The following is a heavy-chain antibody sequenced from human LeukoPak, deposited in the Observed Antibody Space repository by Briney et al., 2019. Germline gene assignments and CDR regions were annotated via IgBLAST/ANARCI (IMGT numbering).Heavy chain of an antibody. CDR1: GGSISSGGYY. J-gene: IGHJ4*02. CDR2: IYYSGST. V-gene: IGHV4-31*03. Sequence: SETLSLTCTVSGGSISSGGYYWSWICQHPGDGLEWIGYIYYSGSTYYNPSLKSRVTISIDTSKNQFSLKLSSVTAADTAVYYCARAGGFFSPFGYWGQGTLVTVSS. CDR3: ARAGGFFSPFGY. D-gene: IGHD3-16*01.